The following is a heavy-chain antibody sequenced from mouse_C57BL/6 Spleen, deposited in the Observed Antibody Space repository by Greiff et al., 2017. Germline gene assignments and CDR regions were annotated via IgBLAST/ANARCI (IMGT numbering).Heavy chain of an antibody. Sequence: VKLMESGAELVMPGASVKLSCKASGYTFTSYWMHWVKQRPGQGLEWIGEIDPSDSYTNYNQKFKGKSTLTVDKSSSTAYMQLSSLTSEDSAVYYCARYDYSFDYWGQGTTLTVSS. V-gene: IGHV1-69*01. CDR2: IDPSDSYT. CDR3: ARYDYSFDY. D-gene: IGHD2-12*01. CDR1: GYTFTSYW. J-gene: IGHJ2*01.